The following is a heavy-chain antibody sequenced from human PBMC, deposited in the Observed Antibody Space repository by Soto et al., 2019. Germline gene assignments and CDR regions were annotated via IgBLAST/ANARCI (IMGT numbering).Heavy chain of an antibody. CDR3: ARESITIFGVVISGVMDV. CDR1: GFTFSSYG. V-gene: IGHV3-33*01. CDR2: IWYDGSNK. Sequence: GGSLRLSCAASGFTFSSYGMHWVRQAPGKGLEWVAVIWYDGSNKYYADSVKGRFTISRDNSKNTLYLQMNSLRAEDTALYYWARESITIFGVVISGVMDVWGQGTTVTVSS. J-gene: IGHJ6*02. D-gene: IGHD3-3*01.